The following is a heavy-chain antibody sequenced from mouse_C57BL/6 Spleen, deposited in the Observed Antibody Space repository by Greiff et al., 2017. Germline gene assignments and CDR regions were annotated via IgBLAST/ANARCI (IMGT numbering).Heavy chain of an antibody. D-gene: IGHD1-1*01. Sequence: QVQPQQPGAELVRPGSSVKLSCKASGYTFTSYWMDWVKQRPGQGLEWIGNIYPSDSETHYNQKFKDKATLTVDKSSSTAYMQLSSLTSEDSAVYYCARKPYYYGSSYDFDYWGQGTTLTVSS. J-gene: IGHJ2*01. CDR1: GYTFTSYW. CDR2: IYPSDSET. CDR3: ARKPYYYGSSYDFDY. V-gene: IGHV1-61*01.